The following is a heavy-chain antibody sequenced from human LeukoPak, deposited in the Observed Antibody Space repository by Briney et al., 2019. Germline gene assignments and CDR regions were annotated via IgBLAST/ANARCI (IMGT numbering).Heavy chain of an antibody. D-gene: IGHD4-23*01. CDR2: IGAYNGNT. CDR1: GYTFTSYG. J-gene: IGHJ3*02. Sequence: GASVNVSCKASGYTFTSYGISWVRQAPGQGLEWMGWIGAYNGNTNYAQKLQGRVTMTTDTSTSTAYMELRSLRSDDTAVYYCARGRDYGGNGGPHAFDIWGQGTMVTVSS. V-gene: IGHV1-18*01. CDR3: ARGRDYGGNGGPHAFDI.